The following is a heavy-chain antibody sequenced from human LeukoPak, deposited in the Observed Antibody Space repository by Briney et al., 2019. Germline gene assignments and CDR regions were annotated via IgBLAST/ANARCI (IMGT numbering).Heavy chain of an antibody. J-gene: IGHJ4*02. CDR1: GYTFTGYY. CDR2: INPNSGGT. V-gene: IGHV1-2*02. Sequence: ASVKVSCKASGYTFTGYYMHWVRQAPGQGLEWMGWINPNSGGTNYAQEFQGRVTMTRDTSISTAYMELSRLRSDDTAVYYCARRSPKYCSSTSCSYFDYWGQGTLVTVSS. D-gene: IGHD2-2*01. CDR3: ARRSPKYCSSTSCSYFDY.